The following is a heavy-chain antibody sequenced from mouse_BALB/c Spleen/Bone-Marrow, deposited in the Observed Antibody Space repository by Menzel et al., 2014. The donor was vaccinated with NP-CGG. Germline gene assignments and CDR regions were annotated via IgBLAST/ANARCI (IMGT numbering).Heavy chain of an antibody. J-gene: IGHJ4*01. CDR1: GYTFSNYW. V-gene: IGHV1-80*01. CDR3: ASRGDYSYAMDY. Sequence: VQVVESGAELVRPGSSVKISCKASGYTFSNYWMNWMKQRPGQGLEWIGQIYPGDGDTNYIGKFTGKATLTADKSSSTAYMQLSSLTSEDPAVYFCASRGDYSYAMDYWGQGTSVTVSS. D-gene: IGHD1-1*01. CDR2: IYPGDGDT.